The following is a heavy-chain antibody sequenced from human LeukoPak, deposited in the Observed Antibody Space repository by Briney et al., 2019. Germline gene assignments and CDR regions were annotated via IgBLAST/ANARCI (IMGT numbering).Heavy chain of an antibody. J-gene: IGHJ4*02. CDR3: TTYDTLSGYSAGH. CDR1: GFIFTNAW. Sequence: GGSLRLSCAASGFIFTNAWMSWVRQAPGKGLDWVGRIKSRTDGGTAEYGVPVRGRFTISRDDSKNTLYLQMNSLEIEDTALYYCTTYDTLSGYSAGHWGQGTLVTVFS. V-gene: IGHV3-15*01. D-gene: IGHD3-9*01. CDR2: IKSRTDGGTA.